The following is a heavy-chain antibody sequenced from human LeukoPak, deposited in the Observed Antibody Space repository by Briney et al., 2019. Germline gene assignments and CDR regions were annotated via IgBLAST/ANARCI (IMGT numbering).Heavy chain of an antibody. Sequence: ASVNVSCKASGYTFTSYYMHWVRQAPGQGLEWMGIISPSGGSTSYAQKFQGRVTITADESTSTAYMELSSLRSEDTAVYYCARDRGLRLLDPWGQGTLVTVSS. D-gene: IGHD5-12*01. J-gene: IGHJ5*02. CDR3: ARDRGLRLLDP. CDR1: GYTFTSYY. CDR2: ISPSGGST. V-gene: IGHV1-46*01.